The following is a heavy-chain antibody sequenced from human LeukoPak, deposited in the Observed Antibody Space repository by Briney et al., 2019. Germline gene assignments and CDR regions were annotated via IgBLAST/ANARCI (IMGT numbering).Heavy chain of an antibody. D-gene: IGHD4-23*01. CDR1: GGSISDHY. J-gene: IGHJ6*02. CDR3: ARYGNYGGKKKAGGYFHGMDV. V-gene: IGHV4-34*01. Sequence: PSETLSLTCTVSGGSISDHYWSWIRQPPGKGLEWIGEINHSGSTNYNPSLKSRVTISVDTSKNQFSLKLSSVTAADTAVYYCARYGNYGGKKKAGGYFHGMDVWGQGTTVTVSS. CDR2: INHSGST.